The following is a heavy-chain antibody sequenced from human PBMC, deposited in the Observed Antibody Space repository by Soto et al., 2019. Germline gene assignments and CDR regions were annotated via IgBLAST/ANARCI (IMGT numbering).Heavy chain of an antibody. V-gene: IGHV1-18*01. CDR3: ARDLSIWFGPPNYYYYGMDV. J-gene: IGHJ6*02. CDR2: ISAYNGNT. D-gene: IGHD3-10*01. Sequence: QVPLVQSGAEVKKPGASVKVSCKASGYTFTSYGISWVRQAPGQGLEWMGWISAYNGNTNYAQKLQGRVTMTTDTSTSTAYMELRSLRSDDTAVYYCARDLSIWFGPPNYYYYGMDVWGQGTTVTVSS. CDR1: GYTFTSYG.